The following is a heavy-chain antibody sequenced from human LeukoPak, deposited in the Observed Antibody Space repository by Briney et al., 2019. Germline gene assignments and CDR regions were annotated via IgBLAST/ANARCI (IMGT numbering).Heavy chain of an antibody. V-gene: IGHV1-46*01. CDR3: ARDLGGSYQDY. Sequence: ASVKVSCKASGYTFINYYMHWVRQAPGQGLEWMGIINPSGGSTNYAQKFQGRVTMTRDTSTSTVYMELSSLRSDDTAVYYCARDLGGSYQDYWGQGTLVTVSS. CDR1: GYTFINYY. D-gene: IGHD1-26*01. J-gene: IGHJ4*02. CDR2: INPSGGST.